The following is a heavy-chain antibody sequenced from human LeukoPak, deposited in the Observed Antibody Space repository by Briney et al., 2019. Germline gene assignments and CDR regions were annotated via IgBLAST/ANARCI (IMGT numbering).Heavy chain of an antibody. CDR1: GFTFSSYG. V-gene: IGHV3-30*18. D-gene: IGHD3-10*01. CDR2: ISYDGSNK. J-gene: IGHJ4*02. Sequence: GGSLRLSCAASGFTFSSYGMHWVRQAPGKGLDWVAVISYDGSNKYYADSVKGRFTISRDNSKNTLYLQMNSLRAEDTAVYYCAKDPGYYGSGTYPTLFDYWGQGTLVTVSS. CDR3: AKDPGYYGSGTYPTLFDY.